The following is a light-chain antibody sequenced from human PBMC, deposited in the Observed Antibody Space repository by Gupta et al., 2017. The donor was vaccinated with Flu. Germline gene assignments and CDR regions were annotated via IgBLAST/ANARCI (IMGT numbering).Light chain of an antibody. V-gene: IGLV1-51*02. J-gene: IGLJ3*02. CDR1: DSNVGKKY. Sequence: TVTISCSGGDSNVGKKYVSWYQQFPGQAPKLLIYENDKRPSGIPDRFSGSKSGTSATLGITGLQAGDEADYYCGAWDDSLDTMLFGGGTKLTVL. CDR2: END. CDR3: GAWDDSLDTML.